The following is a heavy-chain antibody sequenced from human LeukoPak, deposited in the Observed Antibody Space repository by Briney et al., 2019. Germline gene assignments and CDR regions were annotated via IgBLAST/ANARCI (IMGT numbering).Heavy chain of an antibody. J-gene: IGHJ4*02. CDR2: IFYSGST. D-gene: IGHD5-12*01. CDR3: ARRVIVATIDI. CDR1: SGSISTSNYY. Sequence: SETLSLTCTVSSGSISTSNYYWGWVRQPPGKALEWIGNIFYSGSTYYSPSLKSRLTISQDKSKNQFSLNLASVTAADTAVYYCARRVIVATIDIWGQGTLVTVSS. V-gene: IGHV4-39*07.